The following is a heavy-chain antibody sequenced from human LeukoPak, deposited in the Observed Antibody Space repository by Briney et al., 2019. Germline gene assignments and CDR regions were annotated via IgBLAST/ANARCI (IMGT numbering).Heavy chain of an antibody. D-gene: IGHD3-10*01. CDR1: GYTFTSYG. CDR2: ISAYNGNT. CDR3: ARDLRIPYYYGSESGFGGYYFDY. V-gene: IGHV1-18*01. Sequence: ASVRVSCKASGYTFTSYGISWVRQAPGQGLEWMGWISAYNGNTNYAQKLQGRVTMTTDTSTSTAYMELRSLRSDDTAVYYCARDLRIPYYYGSESGFGGYYFDYWGQGTLVTVSS. J-gene: IGHJ4*02.